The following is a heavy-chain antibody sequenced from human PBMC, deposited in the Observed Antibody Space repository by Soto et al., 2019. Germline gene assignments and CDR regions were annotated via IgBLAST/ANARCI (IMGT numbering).Heavy chain of an antibody. J-gene: IGHJ6*02. Sequence: ASVKVSCKASGYTFTSYYMHWVRQAPVQGLEWMGIINPSGGSTSYAQKFQGRVTMTRDTSISTAYMELSRLRSDDTAVYYCARDNGPYSSSWYFYYYYGMDVWGQGTTVTVSS. CDR1: GYTFTSYY. V-gene: IGHV1-46*01. CDR3: ARDNGPYSSSWYFYYYYGMDV. D-gene: IGHD6-13*01. CDR2: INPSGGST.